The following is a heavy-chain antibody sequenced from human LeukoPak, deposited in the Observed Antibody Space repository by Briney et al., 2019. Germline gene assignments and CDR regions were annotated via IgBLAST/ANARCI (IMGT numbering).Heavy chain of an antibody. D-gene: IGHD6-13*01. CDR1: GGSISSYY. V-gene: IGHV4-59*01. J-gene: IGHJ4*02. CDR3: ARDGGSSSWHFDY. CDR2: IYYSGST. Sequence: PSETLSLTCTVSGGSISSYYWSWIRQPPGKGLEWIGYIYYSGSTNYNPSLKSRVTISVDTSKNQFSLKLSSVTAADTAVYYCARDGGSSSWHFDYWGQGTLVTVSS.